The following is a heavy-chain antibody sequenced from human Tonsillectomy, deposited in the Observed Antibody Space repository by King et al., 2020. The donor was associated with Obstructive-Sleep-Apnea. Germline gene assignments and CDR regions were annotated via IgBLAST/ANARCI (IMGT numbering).Heavy chain of an antibody. D-gene: IGHD3-10*01. J-gene: IGHJ4*02. CDR1: VYSFAKYA. CDR3: ARDGYIWFGEYYFDY. V-gene: IGHV1-3*01. CDR2: INAGNGDT. Sequence: QLVQSGAEVKRPGASVKISCKTSVYSFAKYAIHWVRQAPGQSLEWMGWINAGNGDTRYSQRFQGRLTITRNTSARTAYMELTSLTSEDTAVYYCARDGYIWFGEYYFDYWGQGTLVAVSS.